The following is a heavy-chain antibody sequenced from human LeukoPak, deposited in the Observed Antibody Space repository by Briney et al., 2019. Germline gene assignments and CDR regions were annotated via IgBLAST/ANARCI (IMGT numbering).Heavy chain of an antibody. CDR1: GYTFTSYY. J-gene: IGHJ4*02. Sequence: ASVKVSCKASGYTFTSYYMHWVRQAPGQGLEWMGIINPSGGSTGYAQKFQGRVTMTRDTSTSTVYMELSSLRSEDTAVYYCARGQENYYDSSGYYPTISLSLDYWGQGTLVTVSS. CDR2: INPSGGST. CDR3: ARGQENYYDSSGYYPTISLSLDY. D-gene: IGHD3-22*01. V-gene: IGHV1-46*01.